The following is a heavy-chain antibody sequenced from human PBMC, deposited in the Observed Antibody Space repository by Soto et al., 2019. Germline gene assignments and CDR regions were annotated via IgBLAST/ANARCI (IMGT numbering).Heavy chain of an antibody. CDR1: GYTITSHA. CDR2: INVGNGNT. J-gene: IGHJ4*02. D-gene: IGHD3-3*01. V-gene: IGHV1-3*01. CDR3: ARVAFGVVTVFDY. Sequence: GASVKVSCKASGYTITSHAMHWLRQAPGQRLEWMGWINVGNGNTQYPQRFQGRVTVTRDTSASTVYMELSSLRSEDTAVYYCARVAFGVVTVFDYWGQGTLVTVSS.